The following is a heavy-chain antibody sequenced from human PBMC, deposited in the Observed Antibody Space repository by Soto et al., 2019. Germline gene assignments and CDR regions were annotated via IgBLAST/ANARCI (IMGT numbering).Heavy chain of an antibody. V-gene: IGHV3-30*03. Sequence: QVQLVESGGGVVQPGRSLRLSYAVSGFTVSTYGMHWVRQAPGKGLEWVAVISRDGGTKYYADSVKGRFTISRDNSRNTLFLEMNSLRGDDMAVDYCTGEVASGFWGQGTLVTVSS. D-gene: IGHD2-8*02. J-gene: IGHJ4*02. CDR3: TGEVASGF. CDR1: GFTVSTYG. CDR2: ISRDGGTK.